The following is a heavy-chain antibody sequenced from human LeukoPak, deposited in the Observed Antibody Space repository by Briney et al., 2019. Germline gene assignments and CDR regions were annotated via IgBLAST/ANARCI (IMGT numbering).Heavy chain of an antibody. Sequence: GASVKVSCKASGYTFTSYGINWVRQAPGQGLEWMGWISAYNGNTNYAQKLQGRVTMTTDTSTSTAYMELRSLRSDDTAVYYCARDGEGGYDGYNYMYVWGKGTTVTVAS. V-gene: IGHV1-18*01. CDR2: ISAYNGNT. CDR3: ARDGEGGYDGYNYMYV. CDR1: GYTFTSYG. D-gene: IGHD5-12*01. J-gene: IGHJ6*03.